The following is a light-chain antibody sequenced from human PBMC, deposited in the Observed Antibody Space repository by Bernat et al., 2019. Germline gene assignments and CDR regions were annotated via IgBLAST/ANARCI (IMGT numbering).Light chain of an antibody. CDR2: RDD. J-gene: IGLJ3*02. CDR1: KLGSKY. CDR3: QAWDSSIGV. V-gene: IGLV3-1*01. Sequence: SYDLTQPPSVSVSPGQTASITCSGDKLGSKYTCWYQQKAGQSPVVGIYRDDKRPSGIPERFSGSHSGNTATLTISGAQAMDAAEYYCQAWDSSIGVFGGGTKLTVL.